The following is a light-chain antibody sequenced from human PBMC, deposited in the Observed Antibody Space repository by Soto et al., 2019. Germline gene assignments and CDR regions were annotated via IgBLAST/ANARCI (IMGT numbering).Light chain of an antibody. CDR2: GAS. Sequence: ELVWTQSPGPLSLSPGSRSTLSGRASPSFTSRSLAWYQQKTGLAPRLLISGASNRAAGIPDRFSGSGSGTDFTLTISRLEPEDFAVYYCQQYDSSTRTFGQGTKVDIK. CDR1: PSFTSRS. V-gene: IGKV3-20*01. CDR3: QQYDSSTRT. J-gene: IGKJ1*01.